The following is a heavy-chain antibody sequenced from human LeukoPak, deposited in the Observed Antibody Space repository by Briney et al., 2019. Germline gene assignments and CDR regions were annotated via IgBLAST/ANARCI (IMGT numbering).Heavy chain of an antibody. CDR2: ISYDGSNK. CDR3: VKASSSSPQYNWFDA. V-gene: IGHV3-30-3*01. J-gene: IGHJ5*02. Sequence: GRSLRLSCAASGFTFSSYAMHWVRQAPGKGLEWVAVISYDGSNKYYADSVKGRSTISRDNSKNTLYLQMNSLRAEDTALYYCVKASSSSPQYNWFDAWGQGTLVTVSS. D-gene: IGHD6-6*01. CDR1: GFTFSSYA.